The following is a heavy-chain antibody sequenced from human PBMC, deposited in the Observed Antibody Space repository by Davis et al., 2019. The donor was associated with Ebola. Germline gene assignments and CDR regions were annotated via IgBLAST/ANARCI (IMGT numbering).Heavy chain of an antibody. CDR2: ISGSGAST. CDR3: ADIYGVDV. J-gene: IGHJ6*02. CDR1: VFTFNTYA. V-gene: IGHV3-23*01. Sequence: GGSLRLSCAASVFTFNTYAMAWVRQAPGKGLEWVSAISGSGASTYYADSVKGRFTISRDNSKNTLYLQMNSLRVEDTAVYYCADIYGVDVWGQGTTVTVSS.